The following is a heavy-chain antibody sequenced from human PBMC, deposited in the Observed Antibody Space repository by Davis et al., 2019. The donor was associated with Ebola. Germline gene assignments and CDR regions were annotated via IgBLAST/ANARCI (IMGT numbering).Heavy chain of an antibody. CDR1: GDSITEDY. J-gene: IGHJ4*02. CDR3: ARETEFYDSSGYWRSFQY. Sequence: PSETLSLTCTVSGDSITEDYWSWIPQPPAQGLEWIGFVYYTGRTNYNPSLNSRASIAIDTSKTQFSLNLHSVTAADTAVYYCARETEFYDSSGYWRSFQYWGQGILVTVSS. D-gene: IGHD3-22*01. V-gene: IGHV4-59*01. CDR2: VYYTGRT.